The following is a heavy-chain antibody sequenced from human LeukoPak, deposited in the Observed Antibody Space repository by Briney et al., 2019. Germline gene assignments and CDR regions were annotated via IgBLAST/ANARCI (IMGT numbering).Heavy chain of an antibody. CDR2: ITAYNGNT. D-gene: IGHD3-22*01. CDR1: GYTFISYG. Sequence: ASVKVSCKASGYTFISYGISWVRQAPGQGLEWMGWITAYNGNTNYVQELQGRVTMTTDTSTSTAYMELSSLRSEDTAVYYCARYHSSGYQPNWFDPWGQGTLVTVSS. J-gene: IGHJ5*02. V-gene: IGHV1-18*01. CDR3: ARYHSSGYQPNWFDP.